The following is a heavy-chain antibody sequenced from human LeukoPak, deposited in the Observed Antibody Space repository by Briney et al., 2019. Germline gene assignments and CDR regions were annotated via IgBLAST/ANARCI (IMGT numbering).Heavy chain of an antibody. CDR3: ARWGATGYGDY. Sequence: QPGGSLRLFCAASGFTFSSYGMNWVRQAPGKGLEWVSYISDSSSTIYYADSVKGRLTISRDNAKNSLYLQMNSLRAEDTAVYYCARWGATGYGDYWGQGTLVTVSS. CDR2: ISDSSSTI. V-gene: IGHV3-48*03. CDR1: GFTFSSYG. D-gene: IGHD3-9*01. J-gene: IGHJ4*02.